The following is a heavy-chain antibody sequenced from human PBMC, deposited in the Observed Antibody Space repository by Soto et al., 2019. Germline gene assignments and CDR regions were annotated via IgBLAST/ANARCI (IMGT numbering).Heavy chain of an antibody. CDR3: ATLPPRIVVALLTIPT. D-gene: IGHD2-21*01. V-gene: IGHV4-59*01. CDR1: GTSISRYY. Sequence: SETLSLTCTVSGTSISRYYWSWIRQSPGKGLEWIGYLYNTGSTIYNPSLKSRVTISVDTSKNQFSLKMNSVTAADTAVYYCATLPPRIVVALLTIPTWGQGILVT. CDR2: LYNTGST. J-gene: IGHJ5*02.